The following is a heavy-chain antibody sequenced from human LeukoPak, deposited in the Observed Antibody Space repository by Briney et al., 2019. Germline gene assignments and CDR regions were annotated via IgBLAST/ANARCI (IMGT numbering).Heavy chain of an antibody. J-gene: IGHJ6*02. Sequence: SGTLSLTCAVSGGSISSSNWWSWVRQPPGKGLEWIGEIYHSGNTNYNPSLKSRVTISVDKSKNQFSLRLTSVTAADTAMYYCARIMVRGASMDVWGQGTTVTVSS. CDR3: ARIMVRGASMDV. CDR1: GGSISSSNW. D-gene: IGHD3-10*01. CDR2: IYHSGNT. V-gene: IGHV4-4*02.